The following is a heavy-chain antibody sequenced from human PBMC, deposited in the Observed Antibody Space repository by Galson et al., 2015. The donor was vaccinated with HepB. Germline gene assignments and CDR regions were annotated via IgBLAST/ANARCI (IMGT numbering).Heavy chain of an antibody. V-gene: IGHV3-30-3*01. CDR2: ISYDGSNK. Sequence: SLRLSCAASGFTFSSYAMHWVRQAPGKGLEWVAVISYDGSNKYYADSVKGRFTISRDNSKNTLYPQMNSLRAEDTAVYYCARDGGGYCSSTSCYSYYYYYMDVWGKGTTVTVSS. D-gene: IGHD2-2*02. CDR1: GFTFSSYA. CDR3: ARDGGGYCSSTSCYSYYYYYMDV. J-gene: IGHJ6*03.